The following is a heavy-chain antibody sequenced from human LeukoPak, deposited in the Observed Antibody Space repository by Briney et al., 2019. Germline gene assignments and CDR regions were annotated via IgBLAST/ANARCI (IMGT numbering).Heavy chain of an antibody. D-gene: IGHD3-10*01. Sequence: ASVKVSCKASGYTCTGYYTHWVRQAPGQGLEWMGWINPSSGGTNYAQKFQGRVTMTRDTSISTAYMELSRLRSDDTAVYYCARGVVTMVRGEYYFDYWGQGTLVTVSS. CDR2: INPSSGGT. CDR3: ARGVVTMVRGEYYFDY. V-gene: IGHV1-2*02. CDR1: GYTCTGYY. J-gene: IGHJ4*02.